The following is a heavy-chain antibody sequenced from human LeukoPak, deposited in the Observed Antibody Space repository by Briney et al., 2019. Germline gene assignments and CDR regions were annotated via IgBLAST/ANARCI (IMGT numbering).Heavy chain of an antibody. V-gene: IGHV3-23*01. Sequence: GGFLRLSCAASGFTFVSYAMTWVRQAPGKGLEGVSAINGGGDTTYYADSVKGRFTISRDKSKNTMYLQMNSLRAEDTALYYCAKALDTYGYMRFDFWGQGTLVTVSS. CDR1: GFTFVSYA. J-gene: IGHJ4*02. CDR2: INGGGDTT. D-gene: IGHD5-18*01. CDR3: AKALDTYGYMRFDF.